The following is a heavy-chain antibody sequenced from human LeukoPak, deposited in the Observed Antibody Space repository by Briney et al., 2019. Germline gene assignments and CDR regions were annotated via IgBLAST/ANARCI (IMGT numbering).Heavy chain of an antibody. CDR1: GGTFSSYA. Sequence: SVKVSCKASGGTFSSYAISWVRQAPGQGLEWMVRIIPILGIANYAQKFRGRVTITADKSTSTAYMELSSLRSEDTAVYYCAREGGMVCSSTSCHFDYWGQGTLVTVSS. CDR2: IIPILGIA. J-gene: IGHJ4*02. V-gene: IGHV1-69*04. CDR3: AREGGMVCSSTSCHFDY. D-gene: IGHD2-2*01.